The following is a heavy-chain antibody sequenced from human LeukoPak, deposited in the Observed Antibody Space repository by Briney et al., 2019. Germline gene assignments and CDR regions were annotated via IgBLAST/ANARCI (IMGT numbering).Heavy chain of an antibody. D-gene: IGHD3-16*02. CDR3: GRRDFLLGSYLGY. CDR2: ISSSSSYI. J-gene: IGHJ4*02. CDR1: GFTFSSYS. Sequence: GGSLRLSCAASGFTFSSYSMNWVRQAPGKGLEWVSSISSSSSYIYYADSVKGRFTISRDNAKNSLYLQMNSLRAEDTAVYYCGRRDFLLGSYLGYWGQGTLATVSS. V-gene: IGHV3-21*01.